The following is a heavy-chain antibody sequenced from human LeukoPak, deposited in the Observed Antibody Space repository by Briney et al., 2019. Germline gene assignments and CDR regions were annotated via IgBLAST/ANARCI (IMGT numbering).Heavy chain of an antibody. Sequence: GASVKVSCKASGYTFTGYYMHWVRQAPGQGLEWMGWINPNSGGTNYAQKFQGRVTMTRDTSISTAYMELSRLRSDDTAVYYCARAASTRVRGVTQPPDYWGQGTLVTVSS. CDR2: INPNSGGT. CDR1: GYTFTGYY. D-gene: IGHD3-10*01. J-gene: IGHJ4*02. CDR3: ARAASTRVRGVTQPPDY. V-gene: IGHV1-2*02.